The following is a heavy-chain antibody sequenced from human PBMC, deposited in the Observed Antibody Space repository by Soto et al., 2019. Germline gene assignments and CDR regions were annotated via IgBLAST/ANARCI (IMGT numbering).Heavy chain of an antibody. V-gene: IGHV4-31*03. CDR3: ARDRGSYGMDV. J-gene: IGHJ6*02. CDR1: GDSISVGYY. Sequence: QVQLQESGPGLVKPSQTLSLTCTVSGDSISVGYYWSWIRQHPGKGLEWIGYVSPSGPTYYNPSLKSRVSISTDTSKNQFSLEVSSVTAADTAVYYCARDRGSYGMDVWGQGTTVTVSS. CDR2: VSPSGPT.